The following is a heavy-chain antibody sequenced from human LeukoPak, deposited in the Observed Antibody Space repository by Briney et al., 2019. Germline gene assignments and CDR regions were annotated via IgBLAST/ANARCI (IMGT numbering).Heavy chain of an antibody. CDR2: IKLDGIEK. J-gene: IGHJ4*02. CDR3: ARDQYDTWSRRGNFDS. V-gene: IGHV3-7*03. CDR1: GFTFGKYW. Sequence: GGSLRLSCVASGFTFGKYWMSWVRQAPGKGLEWVANIKLDGIEKNYVDSVKGRFTISRDNTKNSLYLQMNSLRAEDTAVFYCARDQYDTWSRRGNFDSWGQGTLVIVSS. D-gene: IGHD3-3*01.